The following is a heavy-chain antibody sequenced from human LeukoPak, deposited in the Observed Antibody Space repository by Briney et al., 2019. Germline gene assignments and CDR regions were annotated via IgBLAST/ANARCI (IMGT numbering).Heavy chain of an antibody. CDR2: INPNSGGT. D-gene: IGHD6-13*01. V-gene: IGHV1-2*02. CDR1: GYTFTGYY. J-gene: IGHJ4*02. CDR3: ARVVGSSWYGGRYYFDY. Sequence: GASVKVSCKASGYTFTGYYMHRVRQAPGQGLEWMGWINPNSGGTNYAQKFQGRVTMTRDTSISTAYMELSRLRSDDTAVYYCARVVGSSWYGGRYYFDYWGQGTLVTVSS.